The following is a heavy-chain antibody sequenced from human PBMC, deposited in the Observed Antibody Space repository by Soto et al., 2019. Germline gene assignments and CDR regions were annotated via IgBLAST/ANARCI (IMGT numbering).Heavy chain of an antibody. J-gene: IGHJ6*03. D-gene: IGHD1-20*01. CDR1: GGSFSCYT. Sequence: GASVKASCEACGGSFSCYTISWVRQATGQGLEWMGRIIPILGIANYAQKFQGRVTITADKSTSTAYMELSSLRSEDTAVYYCARAGIPPDYYYYYYMDVWGKGTTVTVSS. CDR3: ARAGIPPDYYYYYYMDV. V-gene: IGHV1-69*02. CDR2: IIPILGIA.